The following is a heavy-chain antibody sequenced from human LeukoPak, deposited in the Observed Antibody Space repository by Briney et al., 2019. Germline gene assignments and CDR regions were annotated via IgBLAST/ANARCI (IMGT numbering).Heavy chain of an antibody. V-gene: IGHV4-59*01. CDR3: ASSTYILTGGGAFDI. D-gene: IGHD3-9*01. Sequence: SETLSLTCTVSGGSISSYYWSWIRQPPGKGLEWIGYIYYSGSTNYNPSLKSRVTISVDTSKNQFSLKLSSVTAADTAVYYCASSTYILTGGGAFDIWGQGTMVTVSS. CDR1: GGSISSYY. CDR2: IYYSGST. J-gene: IGHJ3*02.